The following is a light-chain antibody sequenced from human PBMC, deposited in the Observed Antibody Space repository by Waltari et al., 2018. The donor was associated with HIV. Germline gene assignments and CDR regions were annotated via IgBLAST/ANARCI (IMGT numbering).Light chain of an antibody. CDR1: RLRTFS. CDR2: GKN. Sequence: SSALTQDPAVSVALGQTVRITCQVSRLRTFSPRWYQPDPLPAPVLVIYGKNNRPSGIPDRFSGSSSGNTASLTITGAQAEDEADYYCDSRDSSGNHVVFGGGTKLTVL. J-gene: IGLJ2*01. CDR3: DSRDSSGNHVV. V-gene: IGLV3-19*01.